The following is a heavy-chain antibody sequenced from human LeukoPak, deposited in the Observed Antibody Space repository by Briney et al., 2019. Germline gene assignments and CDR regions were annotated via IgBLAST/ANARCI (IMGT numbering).Heavy chain of an antibody. CDR3: AREHTQDIVVVPAAGY. CDR1: GYTFTGYY. Sequence: ASVKVSCKASGYTFTGYYMHCVRQAPGQGLEWMGWINPNSGGPNYAQKFQGRVTMTRDTSISTAYMELSRLRSDDTAVYYCAREHTQDIVVVPAAGYWGQGTLVTVST. CDR2: INPNSGGP. J-gene: IGHJ4*02. D-gene: IGHD2-2*01. V-gene: IGHV1-2*02.